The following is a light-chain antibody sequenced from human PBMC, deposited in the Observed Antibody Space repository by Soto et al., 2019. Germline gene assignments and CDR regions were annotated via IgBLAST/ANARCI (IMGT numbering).Light chain of an antibody. CDR2: KAS. Sequence: DIQMTQSPSTLFASVGDRVTITCRASQSISSWLAWYQQKPGKVPKLLIYKASSLESGVPSRFSGSGSGTECTLTISSLQPDEFATYYCQQYNSDPCTFGQGTKVEIK. CDR3: QQYNSDPCT. CDR1: QSISSW. V-gene: IGKV1-5*03. J-gene: IGKJ1*01.